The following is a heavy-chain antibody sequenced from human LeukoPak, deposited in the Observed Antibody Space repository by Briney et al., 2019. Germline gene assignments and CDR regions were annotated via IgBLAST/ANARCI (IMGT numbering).Heavy chain of an antibody. J-gene: IGHJ4*02. Sequence: PGGSLRLSCAASGFTVSNKYMTWVRQAPGKGLEWVSVIYSGGATYYADSVKGRFTISRDNSKNTMYLQMNGLRAEDTAVYYCAREASGSPPYYFDYWGQGTLVTVSS. CDR1: GFTVSNKY. CDR3: AREASGSPPYYFDY. D-gene: IGHD3-10*01. V-gene: IGHV3-53*01. CDR2: IYSGGAT.